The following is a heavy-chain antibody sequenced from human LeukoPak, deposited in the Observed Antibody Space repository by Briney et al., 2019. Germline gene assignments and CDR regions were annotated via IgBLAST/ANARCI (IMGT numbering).Heavy chain of an antibody. V-gene: IGHV3-30*04. CDR3: ARAAAADSLYFDY. CDR1: GFTFSSYA. CDR2: ISYDGSNK. J-gene: IGHJ4*02. D-gene: IGHD6-13*01. Sequence: PGGSLRLSCAASGFTFSSYAMHWVRQAPGKGLEWVAVISYDGSNKYYADSVKGRFTISRDNSKNTLYLQMNSLRAVDTAVYYCARAAAADSLYFDYWGQGTLVTVSS.